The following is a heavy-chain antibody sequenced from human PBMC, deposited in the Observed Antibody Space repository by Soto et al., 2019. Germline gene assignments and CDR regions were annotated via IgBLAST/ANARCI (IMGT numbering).Heavy chain of an antibody. V-gene: IGHV1-69*13. CDR2: IIPMFGTS. J-gene: IGHJ6*02. CDR3: ARGVRTGFYGMDV. D-gene: IGHD3-10*01. Sequence: SVKVSCKASGGTFSNYAISWVRQAPGQGLEWVGGIIPMFGTSNYAQNFQGRVSITADESTSIAYMELSSLRSEDTAVYYCARGVRTGFYGMDVWGQGTTVTVSS. CDR1: GGTFSNYA.